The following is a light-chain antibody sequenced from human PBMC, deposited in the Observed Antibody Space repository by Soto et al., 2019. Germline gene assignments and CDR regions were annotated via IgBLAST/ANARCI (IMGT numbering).Light chain of an antibody. CDR3: QQYNTWPPLT. CDR2: DAS. CDR1: QSVFNN. V-gene: IGKV3-15*01. Sequence: EIVMTQSPATLSVSPGERATLSCRASQSVFNNLAWYQQKPGQTPRLLIYDASTRATDIPARFSGSGSGTEFTLTISSLQSEDFAVYYCQQYNTWPPLTFGGGTKVEIK. J-gene: IGKJ4*01.